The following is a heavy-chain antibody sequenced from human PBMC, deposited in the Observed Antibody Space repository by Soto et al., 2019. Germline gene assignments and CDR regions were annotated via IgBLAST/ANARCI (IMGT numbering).Heavy chain of an antibody. Sequence: SVKVSCKASGGTFSSYAISWVRQAPGQGLEWMGGIIPIFGTANYAQKFQGRVTITADESTSTAYMELSSLRSEDTAVYYCARVTDMTTAGQGYYYYGMDVWGQGTTVTVSS. D-gene: IGHD4-4*01. CDR1: GGTFSSYA. CDR3: ARVTDMTTAGQGYYYYGMDV. CDR2: IIPIFGTA. J-gene: IGHJ6*02. V-gene: IGHV1-69*13.